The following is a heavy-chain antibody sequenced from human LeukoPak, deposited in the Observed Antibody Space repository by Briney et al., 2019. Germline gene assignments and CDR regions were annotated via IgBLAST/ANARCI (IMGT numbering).Heavy chain of an antibody. CDR2: INPYSGDT. D-gene: IGHD6-13*01. V-gene: IGHV1-2*02. CDR3: ARGLLAAAGTNGS. CDR1: GYSFTGYY. J-gene: IGHJ5*02. Sequence: ASVKVSCKASGYSFTGYYIHWVRQAPGQGLEWMGWINPYSGDTDSAQKFQGRVAVTRNTSISTAYMELSSLRSEDTAVYYCARGLLAAAGTNGSWGQGTLVTVSS.